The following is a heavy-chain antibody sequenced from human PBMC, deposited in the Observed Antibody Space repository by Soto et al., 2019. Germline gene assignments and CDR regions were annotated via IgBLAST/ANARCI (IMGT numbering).Heavy chain of an antibody. J-gene: IGHJ4*02. V-gene: IGHV3-9*01. D-gene: IGHD4-17*01. CDR2: ISWNSETI. CDR1: GFTVDDYA. Sequence: GGSLRHSCAASGFTVDDYAIHWVRQAPGKGLEWVSGISWNSETIDYADSVKGRFTISRDNAKSSLFLQMNSLRPADPALYYCSKEMKWGGMTTIHYFDSWAQGTLVTV. CDR3: SKEMKWGGMTTIHYFDS.